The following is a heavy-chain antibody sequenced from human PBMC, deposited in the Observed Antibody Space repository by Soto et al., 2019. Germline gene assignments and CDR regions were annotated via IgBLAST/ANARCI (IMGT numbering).Heavy chain of an antibody. CDR1: GGSISSGGYY. CDR2: IYYSGST. CDR3: ARVRGVVISPIYNWFDP. J-gene: IGHJ5*02. V-gene: IGHV4-31*03. D-gene: IGHD3-3*01. Sequence: SETLSLTCTVSGGSISSGGYYWSWIRQHPGKGLEWIGYIYYSGSTYYNPSLKSRVTISVDTSKNQFSLKLSSVTAADTAVYYCARVRGVVISPIYNWFDPWGQGTLVTVSS.